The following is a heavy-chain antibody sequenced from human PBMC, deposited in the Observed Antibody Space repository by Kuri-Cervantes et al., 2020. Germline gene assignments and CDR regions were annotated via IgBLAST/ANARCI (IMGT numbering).Heavy chain of an antibody. Sequence: SETLSLTCTVSGGSVISSSFYWGWIRQSPGKGLEWVGSLYYTGSTSFNPSLQSRVTMSVDTSKNQFSLKLSSVTAADTAVYYCARDYYDSSGTFDYWGQGTLVTVSS. CDR1: GGSVISSSFY. V-gene: IGHV4-39*07. CDR2: LYYTGST. D-gene: IGHD3-22*01. J-gene: IGHJ4*02. CDR3: ARDYYDSSGTFDY.